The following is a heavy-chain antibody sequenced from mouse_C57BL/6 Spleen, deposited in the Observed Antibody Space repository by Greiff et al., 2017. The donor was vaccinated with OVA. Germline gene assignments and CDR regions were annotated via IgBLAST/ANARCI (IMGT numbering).Heavy chain of an antibody. CDR1: GYAFTNYL. D-gene: IGHD1-1*01. J-gene: IGHJ2*01. CDR2: INPGSGGT. CDR3: ARESSYGSSSFDY. Sequence: VQLQQSGAELVRPGTSVKVSCKASGYAFTNYLIEWVKQRPGQGLEWIGVINPGSGGTNYNEKFKGKATLTADKSSSTAYMQLSSLTSEDSAVYFCARESSYGSSSFDYWGQGTTLTVSS. V-gene: IGHV1-54*01.